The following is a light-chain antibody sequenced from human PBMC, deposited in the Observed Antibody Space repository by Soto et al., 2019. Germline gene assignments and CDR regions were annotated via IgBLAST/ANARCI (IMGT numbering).Light chain of an antibody. Sequence: EIVLTQSPGTLSLSPGDRATLSCRASQSVRSNLAWYQQKPGQAPRLLISDASTRATGIPARFSGSGSGTEFTLTISSLQSEDFTFYYCQQYDNWPRTFGQGTKVDNK. V-gene: IGKV3-15*01. J-gene: IGKJ1*01. CDR2: DAS. CDR3: QQYDNWPRT. CDR1: QSVRSN.